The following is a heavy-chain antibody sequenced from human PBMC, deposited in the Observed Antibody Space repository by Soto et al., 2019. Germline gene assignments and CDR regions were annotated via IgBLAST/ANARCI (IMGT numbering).Heavy chain of an antibody. J-gene: IGHJ6*02. V-gene: IGHV3-11*04. Sequence: GGSLRLSCAASGFTFSDYYMNWVRQAPGKGLEWVSYISSSGSTIYYADSVKGRFTISRDNAKNSLYLQMNSLRAEDTAVYYCARVRRGTNYYYYYGMDVWGQGTTVTVSS. CDR2: ISSSGSTI. CDR3: ARVRRGTNYYYYYGMDV. CDR1: GFTFSDYY. D-gene: IGHD2-8*01.